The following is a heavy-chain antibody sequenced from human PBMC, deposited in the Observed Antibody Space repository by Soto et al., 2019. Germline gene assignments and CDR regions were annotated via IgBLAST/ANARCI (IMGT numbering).Heavy chain of an antibody. CDR2: ISYDGSNK. CDR1: GFTFSSYA. CDR3: ARDPGLGRTYAFDI. Sequence: GGSLRLSCAASGFTFSSYAMHWVRQAPGKGLEWVAGISYDGSNKYYADSVKGRFTISRDNSKNTLYLQMNSLRAEDTAVYYCARDPGLGRTYAFDIWGQGTMVTVSS. V-gene: IGHV3-30-3*01. J-gene: IGHJ3*02.